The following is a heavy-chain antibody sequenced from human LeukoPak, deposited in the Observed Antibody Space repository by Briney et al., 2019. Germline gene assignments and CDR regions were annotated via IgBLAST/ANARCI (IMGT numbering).Heavy chain of an antibody. D-gene: IGHD2-21*02. CDR3: ARDYKVTPWAFDY. CDR2: ISSSSSTI. V-gene: IGHV3-48*04. Sequence: GVLRLSCAASGFTFSSYSMNWVRQAPGKGLEWVSYISSSSSTIYYADSVKGRFTISRDNAKNSLYLQMNGLRAEDTAVYYCARDYKVTPWAFDYWGQGTLVTVSS. CDR1: GFTFSSYS. J-gene: IGHJ4*02.